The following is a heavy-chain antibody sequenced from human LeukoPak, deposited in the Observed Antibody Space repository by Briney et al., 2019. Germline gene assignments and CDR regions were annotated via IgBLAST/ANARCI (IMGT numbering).Heavy chain of an antibody. D-gene: IGHD6-19*01. J-gene: IGHJ4*02. CDR3: ARAVAGHFDY. V-gene: IGHV3-21*01. CDR2: ISSSSSYI. Sequence: PGGSLRLSCAASGFTLSSYSMNWVRQAPGKGLEWVSSISSSSSYIYYADSVKGRFPISRDNAKNSLYLQMNSRRAEDTAVYYCARAVAGHFDYWGQGTLVTVSS. CDR1: GFTLSSYS.